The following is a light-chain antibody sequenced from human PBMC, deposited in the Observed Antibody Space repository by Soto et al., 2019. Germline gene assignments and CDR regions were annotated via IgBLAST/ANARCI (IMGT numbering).Light chain of an antibody. CDR2: GAS. CDR3: RQYGSSPSYT. J-gene: IGKJ2*01. V-gene: IGKV3-20*01. CDR1: QSVSSSSY. Sequence: EIVLTQSPGTLSLSPGERATLSCRASQSVSSSSYLAWYQQKPGQAPRLLIYGASSRATGIPDRFSGSGSATGSTLTISGLEPEDVAVYYCRQYGSSPSYTFGQGTKLEIE.